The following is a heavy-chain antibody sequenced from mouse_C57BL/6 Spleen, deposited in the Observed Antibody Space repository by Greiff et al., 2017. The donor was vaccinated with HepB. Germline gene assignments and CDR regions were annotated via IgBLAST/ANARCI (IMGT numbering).Heavy chain of an antibody. CDR1: GFSLTSYG. J-gene: IGHJ4*01. D-gene: IGHD4-1*01. V-gene: IGHV2-6-1*01. CDR3: ARHDWVGAMDY. Sequence: QVQLKQSGPGLVAPSQSLSITCTVSGFSLTSYGVHWVRQPPGKGLEWLVVIWSDGSTTYNSAFKSRLSISQDNSKSQVFLKMNSLQNDDTAMYYCARHDWVGAMDYWGQGTSVTVSS. CDR2: IWSDGST.